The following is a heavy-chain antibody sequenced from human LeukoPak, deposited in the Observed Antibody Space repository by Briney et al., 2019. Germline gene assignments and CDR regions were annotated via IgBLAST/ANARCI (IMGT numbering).Heavy chain of an antibody. J-gene: IGHJ2*01. D-gene: IGHD7-27*01. CDR2: IHYSGYT. Sequence: SETLSLTCTVSGASFSSSTYYWGWIRQPPGKGLEWLGYIHYSGYTNYNPSLKSRVTISVDTSKNQFSLNLSSVTAADTAVYYCARHWGSDWYFDLWGRGTLVTASS. V-gene: IGHV4-61*01. CDR3: ARHWGSDWYFDL. CDR1: GASFSSSTYY.